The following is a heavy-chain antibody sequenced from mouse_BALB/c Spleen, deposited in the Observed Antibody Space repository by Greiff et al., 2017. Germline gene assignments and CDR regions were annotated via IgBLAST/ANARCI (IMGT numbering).Heavy chain of an antibody. CDR2: ISYDGSN. CDR1: GYSITSGYY. D-gene: IGHD1-1*01. Sequence: EVQLVESGPGLVKPSQSLSLTCSVTGYSITSGYYWNWIRQFPGNKLEWMGYISYDGSNNYNPSLKNRISITRDTSKNQFFLKLNSVTTEDTATYYCAREGIRNFDYWGQGTTLTVSS. V-gene: IGHV3-6*02. CDR3: AREGIRNFDY. J-gene: IGHJ2*01.